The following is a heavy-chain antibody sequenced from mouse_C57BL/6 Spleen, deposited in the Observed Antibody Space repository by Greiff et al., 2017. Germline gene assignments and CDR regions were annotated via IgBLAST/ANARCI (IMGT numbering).Heavy chain of an antibody. D-gene: IGHD2-4*01. Sequence: QVQLQQPGAELVKPGASVKLSCKASGYTFTSYWMHWVKQRPGQGLEWIGMIHPNSGSTNYNEKFKSKATLTVDKSSSTAYMQLSSLTSEDSAVYCCARGQIYYEYEDDWGKGTTLTVSS. CDR2: IHPNSGST. J-gene: IGHJ2*01. CDR3: ARGQIYYEYEDD. CDR1: GYTFTSYW. V-gene: IGHV1-64*01.